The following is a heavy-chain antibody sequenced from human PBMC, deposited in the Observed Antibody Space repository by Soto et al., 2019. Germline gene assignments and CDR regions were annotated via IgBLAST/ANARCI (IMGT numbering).Heavy chain of an antibody. CDR1: GGSFSGYY. Sequence: QVQLQQWGAGLLKPSETLSLTCAVYGGSFSGYYWSWIRQPPGKGLEWIGEINHSGSTNYNPSLKSRVTIAVDTSKNQFSLKLSSVTAEDTAVYYCARGGERYYDFWSGYSYYFDYWGQGTLVTVSS. CDR3: ARGGERYYDFWSGYSYYFDY. J-gene: IGHJ4*02. V-gene: IGHV4-34*01. CDR2: INHSGST. D-gene: IGHD3-3*01.